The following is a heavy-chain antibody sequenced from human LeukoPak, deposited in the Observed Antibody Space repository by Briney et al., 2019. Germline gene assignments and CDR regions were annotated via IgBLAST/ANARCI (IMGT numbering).Heavy chain of an antibody. Sequence: GGSLRLSCEASGFTFGTFWMSWVRQAPGKGLEWVANINQGGETDYVDSVKGRITITPDTSKNQFSLQLNSVTPDDTAVYFCARGGMGTFDIFDQGTMVFVSS. CDR2: INQGGET. J-gene: IGHJ3*02. V-gene: IGHV3-7*04. D-gene: IGHD6-13*01. CDR1: GFTFGTFW. CDR3: ARGGMGTFDI.